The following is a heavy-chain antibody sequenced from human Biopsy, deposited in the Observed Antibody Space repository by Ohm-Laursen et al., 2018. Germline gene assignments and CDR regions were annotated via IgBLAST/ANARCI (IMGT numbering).Heavy chain of an antibody. Sequence: SVKVSCKASGGTFSNYAISWVRQAPGEGLEWMGGIIAVSGLVNYAPKFQGRVSITADKSTTTAYMELSNPKSGDTAVYYCATPFQYYDSWGGYPPFDHWGQGTLVTVSS. J-gene: IGHJ4*02. CDR1: GGTFSNYA. CDR3: ATPFQYYDSWGGYPPFDH. D-gene: IGHD3-3*01. V-gene: IGHV1-69*10. CDR2: IIAVSGLV.